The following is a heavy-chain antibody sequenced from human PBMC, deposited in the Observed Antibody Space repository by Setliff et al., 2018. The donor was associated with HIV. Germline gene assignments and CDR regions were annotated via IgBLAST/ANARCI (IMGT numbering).Heavy chain of an antibody. J-gene: IGHJ4*02. V-gene: IGHV3-72*01. CDR3: TTDPITMVRGVMSY. CDR1: GFTFSDHY. Sequence: GSLRLSCAASGFTFSDHYMDWVRQAPGKGLEWVARTKNKAQSFTTEYAASVKGRFTISRDDSKNSLYLQMNSLQIEDTAVYYCTTDPITMVRGVMSYWGQGTLVTVSS. CDR2: TKNKAQSFTT. D-gene: IGHD3-10*01.